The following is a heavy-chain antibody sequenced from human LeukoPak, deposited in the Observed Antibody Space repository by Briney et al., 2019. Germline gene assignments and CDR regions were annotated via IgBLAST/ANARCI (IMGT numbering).Heavy chain of an antibody. CDR2: IRYDGSNK. CDR3: ARDSRDSSGYYLFDY. J-gene: IGHJ4*02. D-gene: IGHD3-22*01. Sequence: GGSLRLSCAVSGFTFSSYGMHWVRHAPGKGLEWVAVIRYDGSNKYYADSVKGRFTISRDNSKNTLYVQMNSMRAEDTAVYYCARDSRDSSGYYLFDYWGQGTLVTVSS. V-gene: IGHV3-33*01. CDR1: GFTFSSYG.